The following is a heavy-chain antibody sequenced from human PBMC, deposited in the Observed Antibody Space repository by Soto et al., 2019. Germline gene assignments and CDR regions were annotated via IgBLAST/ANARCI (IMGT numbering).Heavy chain of an antibody. CDR1: GSTFSSSC. D-gene: IGHD1-1*01. J-gene: IGHJ2*01. CDR2: INPSGETT. Sequence: ASVKVSCKASGSTFSSSCIHWVRQAPGLGLEWMGTINPSGETTSHLQKFQGRVTTTRDTSTGTICMELSSLRSDDTAVYYCDTRLRYNSHWYFVLRGR. CDR3: DTRLRYNSHWYFVL. V-gene: IGHV1-46*01.